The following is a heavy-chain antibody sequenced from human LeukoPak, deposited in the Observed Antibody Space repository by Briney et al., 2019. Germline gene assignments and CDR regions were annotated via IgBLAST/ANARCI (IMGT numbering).Heavy chain of an antibody. Sequence: GGSLRLSCAASGFTFDNYAMHWVRQAPGRGLEWVAVISYSGNNKYYADSVKGRFTISRDISKKTVDVEMDRLRSEDTAVYYCARGAIDAMYYLDPWGQGTLVAVSS. J-gene: IGHJ5*02. CDR1: GFTFDNYA. D-gene: IGHD3-16*01. CDR2: ISYSGNNK. CDR3: ARGAIDAMYYLDP. V-gene: IGHV3-30*03.